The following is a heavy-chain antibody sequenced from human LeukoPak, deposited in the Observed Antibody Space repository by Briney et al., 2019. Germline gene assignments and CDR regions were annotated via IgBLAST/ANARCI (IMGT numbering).Heavy chain of an antibody. V-gene: IGHV3-33*06. CDR3: VKDRYSSGFSSYFDH. CDR1: GFTFSSYG. CDR2: IWYDGSNK. D-gene: IGHD6-19*01. Sequence: PGRSLRLSCAASGFTFSSYGMHWVRQAPGKGLEWVAVIWYDGSNKYYADSVKGRFTISRDNSKNTLYLQMSTLRTEDTAVYYCVKDRYSSGFSSYFDHWGQGTLVTVSS. J-gene: IGHJ4*02.